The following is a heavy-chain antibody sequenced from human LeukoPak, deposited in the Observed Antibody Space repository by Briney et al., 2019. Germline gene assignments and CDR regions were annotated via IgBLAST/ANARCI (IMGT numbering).Heavy chain of an antibody. CDR1: GFTFSSYS. CDR3: ARASDSSGYYDY. V-gene: IGHV3-74*01. J-gene: IGHJ4*02. D-gene: IGHD3-22*01. CDR2: INSDGSST. Sequence: GGSLRLSCAASGFTFSSYSMNWVRQAPGKGLVWVSRINSDGSSTSYADSVKGRFTIPRDNAKNTLYLQMNSLRAEDAAVYYCARASDSSGYYDYWGQGTLVTVSS.